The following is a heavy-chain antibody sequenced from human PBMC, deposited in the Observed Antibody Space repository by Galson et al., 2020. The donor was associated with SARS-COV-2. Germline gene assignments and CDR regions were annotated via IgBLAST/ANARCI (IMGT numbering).Heavy chain of an antibody. CDR3: ARGGGSRWHRGQKWFDP. J-gene: IGHJ5*02. Sequence: SQASETLSLTCAVYDGSFSNYYWSWIRQPPGKGLEWIGEINHVGSTHYAPPPKSRVTISVDTSKNQFSLKLSSVAAADTAVYYCARGGGSRWHRGQKWFDPWGHGTLVTVSS. V-gene: IGHV4-34*01. CDR1: DGSFSNYY. D-gene: IGHD6-13*01. CDR2: INHVGST.